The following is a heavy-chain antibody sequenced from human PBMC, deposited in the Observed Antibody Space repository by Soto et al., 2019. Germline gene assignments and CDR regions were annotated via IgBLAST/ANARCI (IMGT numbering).Heavy chain of an antibody. J-gene: IGHJ4*02. Sequence: GGSLRLSCAASGFTFSSYAMSWVRQAPGRGLECVSSISGSGGSTYYADSVKGRFNISRDNSKNTLYLQMISLTAEDTAIYYCTKGPPPPYSSTWYYFDYWGQGTLVTVSA. V-gene: IGHV3-23*01. CDR3: TKGPPPPYSSTWYYFDY. CDR1: GFTFSSYA. CDR2: ISGSGGST. D-gene: IGHD6-13*01.